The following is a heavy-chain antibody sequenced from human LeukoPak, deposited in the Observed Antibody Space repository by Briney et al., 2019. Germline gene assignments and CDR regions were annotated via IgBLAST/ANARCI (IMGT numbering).Heavy chain of an antibody. CDR2: TKYDGSNK. Sequence: GGSLRLSCAASGLNFSSYDMHWVRQAPGKGLEWVAFTKYDGSNKYYADSVKGRFTISRDNSKNTLYLQMNSLRAEDTAVYYCAKDKYYRDYGVPGGWFDPWGQGTLVTVSS. CDR3: AKDKYYRDYGVPGGWFDP. V-gene: IGHV3-30*02. J-gene: IGHJ5*02. CDR1: GLNFSSYD. D-gene: IGHD4-17*01.